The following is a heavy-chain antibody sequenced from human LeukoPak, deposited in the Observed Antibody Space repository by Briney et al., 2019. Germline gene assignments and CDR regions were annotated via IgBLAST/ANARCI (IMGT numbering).Heavy chain of an antibody. D-gene: IGHD2-2*01. CDR2: IYPKSGDT. CDR3: ARDCSSTSCYRGLDY. J-gene: IGHJ4*02. V-gene: IGHV1-2*02. CDR1: GYTFTDYY. Sequence: ASVKVSCKASGYTFTDYYIHWVRQAPGQGLEWMGYIYPKSGDTKYAQKFQGRVTMTRDTSISTAYMELSRLRSDDTAVYYCARDCSSTSCYRGLDYWGQGTLVTVSS.